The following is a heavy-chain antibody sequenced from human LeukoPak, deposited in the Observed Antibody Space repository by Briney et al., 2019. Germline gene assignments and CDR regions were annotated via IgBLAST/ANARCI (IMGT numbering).Heavy chain of an antibody. CDR1: GGSISSSSYY. J-gene: IGHJ5*02. V-gene: IGHV4-39*01. CDR2: IYYSGST. Sequence: PSETLSLTCTVSGGSISSSSYYWGWIRQPPGKGLEWIGSIYYSGSTYYNPSLKSRVTISVDTSKNQFSLKLSSVTAADTAVYYCARGRVRWLQFHNWFDPWGRGTLVTVSS. D-gene: IGHD5-24*01. CDR3: ARGRVRWLQFHNWFDP.